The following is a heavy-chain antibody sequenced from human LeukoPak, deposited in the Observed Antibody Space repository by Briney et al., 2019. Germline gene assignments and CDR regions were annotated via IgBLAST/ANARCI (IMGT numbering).Heavy chain of an antibody. CDR2: IWYDGSNK. CDR1: GFTFSSYG. Sequence: QPGRSLRLSCAASGFTFSSYGMHWVRQAPGKGVEWVAVIWYDGSNKYYADSVKGRFTISRDNAKNSLYLQMNSLRAEDTAVYYCARIYSSGSGVFDYWGQGTLVTVSS. J-gene: IGHJ4*02. V-gene: IGHV3-33*01. CDR3: ARIYSSGSGVFDY. D-gene: IGHD6-19*01.